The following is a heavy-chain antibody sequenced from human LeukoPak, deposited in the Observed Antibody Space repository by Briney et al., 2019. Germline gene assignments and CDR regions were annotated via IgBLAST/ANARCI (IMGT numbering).Heavy chain of an antibody. D-gene: IGHD2-2*02. V-gene: IGHV3-7*05. CDR1: GFTFSSYW. CDR3: ASIYGDY. CDR2: IKPDGNEQ. J-gene: IGHJ4*02. Sequence: GGSLRLSCAASGFTFSSYWMTCVRHARGKGLEWVANIKPDGNEQNYVDSVKGRSTISRDNAKNSLYLQVDSLRAEDTAVYYCASIYGDYWGQGTLVTVSS.